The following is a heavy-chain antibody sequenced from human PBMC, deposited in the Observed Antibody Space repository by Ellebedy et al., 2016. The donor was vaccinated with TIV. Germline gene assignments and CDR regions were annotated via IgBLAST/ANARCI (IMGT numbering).Heavy chain of an antibody. D-gene: IGHD4-23*01. CDR3: ASNDYGGNSLGAFDI. CDR1: GDTVSGNSVA. J-gene: IGHJ3*02. V-gene: IGHV6-1*01. Sequence: SQTLSLTXXISGDTVSGNSVAWSWIRQSPSRGLQWLGRTYYRSKWYNYYAESVKSRITINQDTSKNQFSLRLTSVTAADTAVYYCASNDYGGNSLGAFDIWGQGTMVTVSS. CDR2: TYYRSKWYN.